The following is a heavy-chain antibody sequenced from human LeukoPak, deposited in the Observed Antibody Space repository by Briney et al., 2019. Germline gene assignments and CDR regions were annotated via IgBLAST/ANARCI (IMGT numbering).Heavy chain of an antibody. J-gene: IGHJ4*02. Sequence: GGSLRLSCAASGFTFRNYAMHWVRQAPGKGLEWLTVISYDGGNTYYADSVKGRFTVSRDTSKNTVYLQMNSLRADDTAVYYCAKDRSAFSPGALDYWGQGTLVTVSS. D-gene: IGHD7-27*01. CDR3: AKDRSAFSPGALDY. CDR2: ISYDGGNT. CDR1: GFTFRNYA. V-gene: IGHV3-30-3*01.